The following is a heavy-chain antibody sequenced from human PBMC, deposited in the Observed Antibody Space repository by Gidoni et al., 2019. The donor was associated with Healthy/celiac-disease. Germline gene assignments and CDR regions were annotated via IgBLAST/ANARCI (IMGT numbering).Heavy chain of an antibody. Sequence: QVQLVESGGGLVQPGRSLRLSCAASGFTFSSYAMHWVRQAPGKGLEWVAVISYDGSNKYYADSVKGRFTISRDNSKNTLYLQMNSLRAEDTAVYYCARDGQTYYYGSGSLDYWGQGTLVTVSS. CDR1: GFTFSSYA. V-gene: IGHV3-30*01. J-gene: IGHJ4*02. CDR3: ARDGQTYYYGSGSLDY. CDR2: ISYDGSNK. D-gene: IGHD3-10*01.